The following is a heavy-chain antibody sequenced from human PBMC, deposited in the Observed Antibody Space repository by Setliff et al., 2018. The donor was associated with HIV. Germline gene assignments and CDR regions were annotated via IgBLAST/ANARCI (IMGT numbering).Heavy chain of an antibody. CDR2: VYHTGLT. D-gene: IGHD6-6*01. Sequence: SETLSLTCTVSGGSISNTRFYWGWLRQPPGKGLEWVGNVYHTGLTEYNPTLKSRLTLYMDRSSEQFFLRLASVTVSDTAVYYCARVPSIAARFWFDPWGPGTLVTVSS. J-gene: IGHJ5*02. CDR1: GGSISNTRFY. CDR3: ARVPSIAARFWFDP. V-gene: IGHV4-39*01.